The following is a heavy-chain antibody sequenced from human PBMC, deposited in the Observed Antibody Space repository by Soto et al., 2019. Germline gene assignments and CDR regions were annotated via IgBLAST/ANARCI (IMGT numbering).Heavy chain of an antibody. CDR1: GFTFSSYS. V-gene: IGHV3-21*01. CDR3: ARAFSYDYIWGSYRFNIYFDY. D-gene: IGHD3-16*02. J-gene: IGHJ4*02. CDR2: ISSSSSYI. Sequence: GGSLRLSCAASGFTFSSYSMNWVRQAPGKGLERVSSISSSSSYIYYADSVKGRVTISRDNAKNSLYLQMNSLRAEDTAVYYCARAFSYDYIWGSYRFNIYFDYWGQGTLVTVSS.